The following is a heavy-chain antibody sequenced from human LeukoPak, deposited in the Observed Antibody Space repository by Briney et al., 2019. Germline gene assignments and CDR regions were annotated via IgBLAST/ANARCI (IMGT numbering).Heavy chain of an antibody. Sequence: GSLRLSCAASGFTFGNYAMSWVRQAPGKGLEWIGEINHSGSTNYNPSLKSRVTISVDTSKNQFSLRLRSVTAADTAVYYCARDPTTVVTTPYYFGDWGQGTLVTVSS. CDR1: GFTFGNYA. J-gene: IGHJ4*02. CDR2: INHSGST. D-gene: IGHD4-23*01. CDR3: ARDPTTVVTTPYYFGD. V-gene: IGHV4-34*01.